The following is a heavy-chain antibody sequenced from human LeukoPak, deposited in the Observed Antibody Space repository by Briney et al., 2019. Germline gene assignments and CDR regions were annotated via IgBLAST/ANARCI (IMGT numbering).Heavy chain of an antibody. Sequence: GGSLRLSCAASGFTFSTYIMNWVRQTPGKGLEWVSPIGTSTSYMYYADSVKGRFTISRDNAQNSLYLHMSSLRAEDTAVYYCARDPYSGGYGDDYYYYMDVWGKGTTVTISS. CDR1: GFTFSTYI. CDR3: ARDPYSGGYGDDYYYYMDV. J-gene: IGHJ6*03. CDR2: IGTSTSYM. D-gene: IGHD1-26*01. V-gene: IGHV3-21*01.